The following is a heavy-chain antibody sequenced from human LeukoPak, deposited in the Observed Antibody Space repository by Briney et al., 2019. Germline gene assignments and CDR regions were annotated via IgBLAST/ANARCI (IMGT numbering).Heavy chain of an antibody. D-gene: IGHD3-3*01. CDR2: INHSGST. CDR3: ATFDYDFWSGYYKYYYYYMDV. J-gene: IGHJ6*03. Sequence: SETLSLTCAVYGGSFSGYYWNWIRQLPGKGLEWMGGINHSGSTNYTPSLKSRVTLSVDTSKNQFFLNLSSVTAADTAVYYCATFDYDFWSGYYKYYYYYMDVWGKGTTVTVSS. V-gene: IGHV4-34*01. CDR1: GGSFSGYY.